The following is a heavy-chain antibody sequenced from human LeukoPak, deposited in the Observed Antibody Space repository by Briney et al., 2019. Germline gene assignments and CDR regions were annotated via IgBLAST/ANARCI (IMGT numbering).Heavy chain of an antibody. CDR3: ARDPGWELLDAFDI. D-gene: IGHD1-26*01. J-gene: IGHJ3*02. Sequence: GGSLRLSCAASGFTFSSYEMNWVRQAPGKGLEWVSYISSSGSTIYYADSVKGRFTISRDNAKNSLYLQMNSLRAEDTAVYYCARDPGWELLDAFDIWGQGTMVTVSS. CDR2: ISSSGSTI. CDR1: GFTFSSYE. V-gene: IGHV3-48*03.